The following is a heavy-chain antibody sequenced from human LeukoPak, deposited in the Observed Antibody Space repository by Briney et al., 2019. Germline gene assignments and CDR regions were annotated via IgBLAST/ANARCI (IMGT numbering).Heavy chain of an antibody. CDR2: IQYDAIDI. J-gene: IGHJ5*02. CDR1: GIPFTRNG. CDR3: AREAGTVVIGRFDP. V-gene: IGHV3-30*02. D-gene: IGHD2-15*01. Sequence: PGGSLRLSCAASGIPFTRNGMHWVRQAPGKGLEWVAFIQYDAIDIKYGDSVKGRFTISRDNSKNTLYLQINSLTTEDTAVYYCAREAGTVVIGRFDPWGQGTLVTVSS.